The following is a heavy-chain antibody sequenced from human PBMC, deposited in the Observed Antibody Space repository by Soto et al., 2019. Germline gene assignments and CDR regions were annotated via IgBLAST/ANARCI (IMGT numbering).Heavy chain of an antibody. CDR2: IRQDGSEK. J-gene: IGHJ4*02. CDR1: GFSFETYW. Sequence: PGGSLRLSCTASGFSFETYWMSWVRQAPGKGLEWVATIRQDGSEKHYVNSVRGRFIISRDNAEMSLSLQMNSLRVEDATVYYCGRGCGRPSCPYFFDNWGQGALVTVSS. V-gene: IGHV3-7*01. CDR3: GRGCGRPSCPYFFDN. D-gene: IGHD2-2*01.